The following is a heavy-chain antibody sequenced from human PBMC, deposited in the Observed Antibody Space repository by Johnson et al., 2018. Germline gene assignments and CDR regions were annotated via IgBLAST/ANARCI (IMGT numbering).Heavy chain of an antibody. D-gene: IGHD6-6*01. V-gene: IGHV3-9*01. J-gene: IGHJ6*04. CDR2: IGWNSGNI. CDR1: GFTFNEYA. Sequence: EVQLVETGGGLVQPGRSLRVSCVASGFTFNEYAMHWVRQVPGKGLEWVSGIGWNSGNIGYADSVKGRFTISRDNAKNSLYLQMNSLRVEDTAVYYCAKDLPARQLVGYMDVWGKGTTVTVSS. CDR3: AKDLPARQLVGYMDV.